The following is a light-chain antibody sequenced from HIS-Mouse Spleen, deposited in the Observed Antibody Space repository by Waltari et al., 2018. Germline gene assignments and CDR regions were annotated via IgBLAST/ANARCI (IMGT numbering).Light chain of an antibody. CDR3: YSTDSSGNHRV. Sequence: SYELTQPPSVSVSPGQTARITCSGDALPKKYAYWYQQKSGQAPVLGIYEDSNRPSGIPERFSGSSAGTMATLTISGAQVEDEADYYCYSTDSSGNHRVFGGGTKLTVL. CDR2: EDS. CDR1: ALPKKY. J-gene: IGLJ2*01. V-gene: IGLV3-10*01.